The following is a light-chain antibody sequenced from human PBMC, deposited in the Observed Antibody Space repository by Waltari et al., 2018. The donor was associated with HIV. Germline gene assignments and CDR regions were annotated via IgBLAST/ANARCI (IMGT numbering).Light chain of an antibody. CDR1: RSIFYIRNY. J-gene: IGKJ4*01. CDR2: WAS. CDR3: QQHYILRST. V-gene: IGKV4-1*01. Sequence: DIVTTQSPDSLAVSLGPRATLNCPSSRSIFYIRNYLAWYQQKPGQPPKVLIYWASTRAFGVPDRFSGSGSGTDFTLTISRVQADDVATYYCQQHYILRSTFGGGTKIEI.